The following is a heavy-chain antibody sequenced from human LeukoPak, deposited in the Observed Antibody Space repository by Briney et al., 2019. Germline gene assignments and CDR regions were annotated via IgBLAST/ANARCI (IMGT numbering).Heavy chain of an antibody. CDR3: ARERGYSSSWYGGLEY. V-gene: IGHV1-46*01. J-gene: IGHJ4*02. CDR1: GYTFTSYY. CDR2: INPSGGST. Sequence: ASVKVSCKASGYTFTSYYMHWVRQAPGQGLEWVGIINPSGGSTSYAQKFQGRVTMTRDMSTSTVYMELSSLRSEDTAVYYCARERGYSSSWYGGLEYWGQGTLVTVSS. D-gene: IGHD6-13*01.